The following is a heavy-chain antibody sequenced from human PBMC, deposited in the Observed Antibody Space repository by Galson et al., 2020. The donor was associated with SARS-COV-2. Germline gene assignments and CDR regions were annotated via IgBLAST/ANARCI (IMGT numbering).Heavy chain of an antibody. D-gene: IGHD6-19*01. CDR1: GYTLTELS. CDR2: FDPEDGET. Sequence: ASVMVSCKVSGYTLTELSMHWVRQAPGKGLEWMGGFDPEDGETIYAQKFQGRVTMTEDTSTDTAYMELSSLRSEDTAVYYCATDYALYSSGWYDYWGQGTLVTVSS. CDR3: ATDYALYSSGWYDY. V-gene: IGHV1-24*01. J-gene: IGHJ4*02.